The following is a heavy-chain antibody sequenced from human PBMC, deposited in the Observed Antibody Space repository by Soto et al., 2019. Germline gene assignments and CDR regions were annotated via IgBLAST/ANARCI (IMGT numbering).Heavy chain of an antibody. CDR1: GGSVSSGSYY. CDR3: ARMEVVAAWGDY. D-gene: IGHD2-15*01. V-gene: IGHV4-61*01. CDR2: IYYSGST. J-gene: IGHJ4*02. Sequence: QVQLQESGPGLVKPSETLSLTCTVSGGSVSSGSYYWSWIRQPPGKGLEWIGYIYYSGSTNYNPSLQSRVTISVDTAKNQFSLKLSSVTAADTAVYYCARMEVVAAWGDYWGQGTLVTVSS.